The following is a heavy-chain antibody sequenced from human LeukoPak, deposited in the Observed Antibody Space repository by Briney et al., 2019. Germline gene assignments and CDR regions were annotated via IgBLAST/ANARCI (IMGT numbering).Heavy chain of an antibody. D-gene: IGHD6-13*01. V-gene: IGHV4-34*01. CDR3: AIRIAGAGIGGIDY. J-gene: IGHJ4*02. Sequence: SEPLTLTCTVCGGFFSGYYWRWLRQPPGKGLEWLGEIYHSGCTNHNPPLKSRVTILLDPSKNHFFPMLSPVTAADTAVYYCAIRIAGAGIGGIDYWGQGTLVTVSS. CDR1: GGFFSGYY. CDR2: IYHSGCT.